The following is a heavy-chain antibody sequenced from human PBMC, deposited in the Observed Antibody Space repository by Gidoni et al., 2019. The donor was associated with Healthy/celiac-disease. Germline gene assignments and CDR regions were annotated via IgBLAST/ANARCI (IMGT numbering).Heavy chain of an antibody. D-gene: IGHD5-18*01. CDR1: GFTFSSYG. J-gene: IGHJ4*02. CDR2: IWYDGSNK. CDR3: ARDGRYSYGLFDY. V-gene: IGHV3-33*01. Sequence: QVQLVESGGGVVQPGRSLRLSCAASGFTFSSYGMHWVRQAPGKGLEWVAVIWYDGSNKYYADSVKGRFTISRDNSKNTLYLQMNSLRAEDTAVYYCARDGRYSYGLFDYWGQGTLVTVSS.